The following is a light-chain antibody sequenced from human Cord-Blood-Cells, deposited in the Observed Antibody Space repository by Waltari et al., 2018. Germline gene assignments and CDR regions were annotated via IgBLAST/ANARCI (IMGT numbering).Light chain of an antibody. V-gene: IGLV2-23*01. CDR2: EGS. J-gene: IGLJ3*02. CDR1: SSDVGSYNL. CDR3: CSYAGSSSNWV. Sequence: QSALTQPASVSGSPGQSTTLSCTGTSSDVGSYNLVSWYQQHPGKAPKLMIYEGSKRPSGVSNRFSGSKSGNTASLTISGLQAEDEADYYCCSYAGSSSNWVFGGGTKLTVL.